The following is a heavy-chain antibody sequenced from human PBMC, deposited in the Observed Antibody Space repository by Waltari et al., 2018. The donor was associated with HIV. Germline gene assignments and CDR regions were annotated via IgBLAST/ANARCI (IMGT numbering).Heavy chain of an antibody. Sequence: QLQLQESGPGLVKPSKTLSLICTVSGCSISSSSYYWGWIGSLYYIGSTYYNPSLKSRVTISVDTSNNQFSLKLSSVTAADTAVYYCARPYSSSWYYFDYWGQGTLVTVSS. V-gene: IGHV4-39*01. J-gene: IGHJ4*02. D-gene: IGHD6-13*01. CDR1: GCSISSSSYY. CDR2: LYYIGST. CDR3: ARPYSSSWYYFDY.